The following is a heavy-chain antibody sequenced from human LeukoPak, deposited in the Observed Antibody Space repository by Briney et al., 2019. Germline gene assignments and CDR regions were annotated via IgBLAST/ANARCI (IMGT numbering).Heavy chain of an antibody. CDR1: GYTFTGYN. CDR3: ARDLTVTTGDY. V-gene: IGHV1-69*04. J-gene: IGHJ4*02. D-gene: IGHD4-17*01. CDR2: IIPILGIA. Sequence: ASVKVSCKASGYTFTGYNMHWVRQAPGQGLEWMGRIIPILGIANYAQKFQGRVTITADKSTSTAYMELSSLRSEDTAVYYCARDLTVTTGDYWGQGTLVTVSS.